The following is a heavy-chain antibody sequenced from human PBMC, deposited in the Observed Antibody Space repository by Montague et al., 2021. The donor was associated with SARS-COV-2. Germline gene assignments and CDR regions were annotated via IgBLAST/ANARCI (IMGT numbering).Heavy chain of an antibody. V-gene: IGHV4-39*07. Sequence: SKTLSLTCTFSGGSISTIVNFWGWIRQPPGKGLDWIGSVAYTGSTYPNPSLKSRVTMSVATSKNSLSLKLNTVTAADTAVYYCARAGDPGTTVAYHYWGQGTLVTVSS. D-gene: IGHD4-11*01. CDR2: VAYTGST. CDR1: GGSISTIVNF. J-gene: IGHJ4*02. CDR3: ARAGDPGTTVAYHY.